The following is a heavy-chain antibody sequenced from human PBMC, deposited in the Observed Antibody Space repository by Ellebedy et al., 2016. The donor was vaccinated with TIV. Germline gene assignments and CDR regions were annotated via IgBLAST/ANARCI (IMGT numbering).Heavy chain of an antibody. CDR3: ARVRYGGYVAY. CDR2: ISSSSSYI. J-gene: IGHJ4*02. Sequence: GESLKISXAASGFTFSSYSMNWVRQAPGKGLEWVSSISSSSSYIYYADSVKGRFTISRDNAKNLLYLQMNSLRAEDTAVYYCARVRYGGYVAYWGQGTLVTVSS. CDR1: GFTFSSYS. V-gene: IGHV3-21*01. D-gene: IGHD1-26*01.